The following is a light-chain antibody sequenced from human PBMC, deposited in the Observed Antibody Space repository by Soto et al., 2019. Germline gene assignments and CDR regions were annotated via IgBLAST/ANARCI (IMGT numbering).Light chain of an antibody. CDR1: QSVSNNY. Sequence: EIVLTQSPGTLSLSPGERATLSCRASQSVSNNYLAWYQQKPGQAPRLLIYGASNRATGIPDRFSGSGSGTDFTLTISRLEPEDVAVYFCQQYVRSPWTFGQGTKVDIK. V-gene: IGKV3-20*01. CDR2: GAS. J-gene: IGKJ1*01. CDR3: QQYVRSPWT.